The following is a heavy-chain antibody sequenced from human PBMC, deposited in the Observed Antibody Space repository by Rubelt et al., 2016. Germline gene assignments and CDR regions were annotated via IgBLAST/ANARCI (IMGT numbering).Heavy chain of an antibody. J-gene: IGHJ4*02. V-gene: IGHV4-34*11. Sequence: QVQLQQWGAGLLKPSETLSLTCAVYGGSFSSYYWSWIRQPPGKGLEWIGYIYYSGSTNYNPSLKIRVTISVDTSKSQFSLKLSSVTAADTAVYYCARGRISAGRLDYWGQGTLVTDSS. CDR3: ARGRISAGRLDY. CDR1: GGSFSSYY. CDR2: IYYSGST. D-gene: IGHD6-19*01.